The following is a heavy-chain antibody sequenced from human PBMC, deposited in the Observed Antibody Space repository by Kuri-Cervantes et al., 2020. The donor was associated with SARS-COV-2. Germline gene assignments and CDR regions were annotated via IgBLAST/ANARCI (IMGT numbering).Heavy chain of an antibody. Sequence: SVKVSCKASGYTFTSYYMHWVRQAPGQGLEWMGGIIPILGIANYAQKFQGRVTITADESTSTAYMELSSLRSEDTAVYYCATVVATYYYHYGMDVWGQGTTVTVSS. J-gene: IGHJ6*02. CDR3: ATVVATYYYHYGMDV. CDR1: GYTFTSYY. D-gene: IGHD5-12*01. CDR2: IIPILGIA. V-gene: IGHV1-69*10.